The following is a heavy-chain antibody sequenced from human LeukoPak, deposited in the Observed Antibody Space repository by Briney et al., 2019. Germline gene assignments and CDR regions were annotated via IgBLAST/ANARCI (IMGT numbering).Heavy chain of an antibody. CDR3: AKGGGDHWRYFHY. V-gene: IGHV3-30*18. CDR2: ISYDGNNR. Sequence: PGGSLRLSCAASGFTFSSYGMHWVRQAPGKGLEWVAVISYDGNNRYYADSVKGRFTISRDNSKNTLYLQINSLRPEDTAIFYCAKGGGDHWRYFHYWGQGTLVTVSS. J-gene: IGHJ4*02. D-gene: IGHD2-21*02. CDR1: GFTFSSYG.